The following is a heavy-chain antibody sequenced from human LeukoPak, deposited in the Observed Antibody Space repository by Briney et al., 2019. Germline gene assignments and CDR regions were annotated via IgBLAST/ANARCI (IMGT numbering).Heavy chain of an antibody. J-gene: IGHJ4*02. Sequence: GGSLRLSCAASGFTFSGYAMSWVRQAPGKGLEWVSTISGSGASTYYADSVKGRFTISRDNSKNTLYLQMNSLRVEDTAVYYCAKSNGYFEYWGQGTLVPVSS. CDR3: AKSNGYFEY. D-gene: IGHD3-22*01. V-gene: IGHV3-23*01. CDR1: GFTFSGYA. CDR2: ISGSGAST.